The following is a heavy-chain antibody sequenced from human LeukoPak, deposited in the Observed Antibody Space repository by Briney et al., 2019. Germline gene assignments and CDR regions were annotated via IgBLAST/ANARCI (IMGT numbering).Heavy chain of an antibody. V-gene: IGHV1-2*02. CDR1: GYTFTGYY. CDR3: ARVQGYCSSTSCYPDTNFDY. CDR2: INPNSGGT. J-gene: IGHJ4*02. Sequence: ASVKVSCTASGYTFTGYYMHWVRQAPGHGLEWMGWINPNSGGTNYAQKFQGRVTMTRDTSISTAYMELSRLRSDDTAVYYCARVQGYCSSTSCYPDTNFDYWGQGTLVTVSS. D-gene: IGHD2-2*01.